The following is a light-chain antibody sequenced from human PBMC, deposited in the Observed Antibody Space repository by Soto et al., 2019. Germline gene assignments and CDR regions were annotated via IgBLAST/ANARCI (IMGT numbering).Light chain of an antibody. J-gene: IGKJ1*01. CDR1: QGISSY. CDR3: QHYKMYSPWT. Sequence: IWMTQSPSLLSSSTLYGFTIIFRMSQGISSYLAWYQQKPGKAPELLIYDVSSLQSGVPSRFSGSGSGTEFTLTISSLQPDDFATYYCQHYKMYSPWTFGQGTKVDIK. V-gene: IGKV1D-8*03. CDR2: DVS.